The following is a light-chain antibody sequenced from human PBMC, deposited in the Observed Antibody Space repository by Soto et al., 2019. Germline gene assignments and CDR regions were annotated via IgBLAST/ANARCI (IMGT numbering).Light chain of an antibody. CDR3: HQRQSWPRT. J-gene: IGKJ1*01. CDR1: QSVNIY. CDR2: GAS. V-gene: IGKV3-11*01. Sequence: EIVLTQSPGTLSLSPGERATLSCRASQSVNIYLAWYQQKPGQAPRLLIYGASKRATGIPARFSASGSGTDFTLTISDVQPEDFALYYCHQRQSWPRTFGQGTKVDIK.